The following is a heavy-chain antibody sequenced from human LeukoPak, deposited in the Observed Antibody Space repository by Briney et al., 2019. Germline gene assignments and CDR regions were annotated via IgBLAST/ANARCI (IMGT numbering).Heavy chain of an antibody. CDR2: IFYSGST. D-gene: IGHD3-16*01. V-gene: IGHV4-59*01. CDR1: GGSMNNYY. Sequence: PSETLSLTCNVSGGSMNNYYWSWIRQPPGKGLEWIGYIFYSGSTRYNPSLKSRVAISVDTSKNQFSLKLNSVTAADTAVYCCARDRGGSPDFDYWGRGTLVTVSS. CDR3: ARDRGGSPDFDY. J-gene: IGHJ4*02.